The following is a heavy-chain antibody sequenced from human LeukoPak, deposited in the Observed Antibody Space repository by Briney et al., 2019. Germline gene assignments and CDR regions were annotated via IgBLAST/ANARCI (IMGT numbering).Heavy chain of an antibody. CDR3: ARHEYSGSYYGLSWFDP. D-gene: IGHD1-26*01. CDR1: GGSISSSGYY. CDR2: IYYSGST. J-gene: IGHJ5*02. V-gene: IGHV4-39*01. Sequence: SETLSLTCTVSGGSISSSGYYWGRIRQPPGKGLEWIASIYYSGSTYYNPSLKSRVTISVDTSKNQLSLKLSSLTAADTAVYYCARHEYSGSYYGLSWFDPWGQGTLVTVSS.